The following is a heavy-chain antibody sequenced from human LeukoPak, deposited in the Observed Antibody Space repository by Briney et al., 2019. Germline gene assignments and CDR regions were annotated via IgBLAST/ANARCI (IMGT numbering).Heavy chain of an antibody. D-gene: IGHD2-21*01. CDR2: ISYDGSDK. CDR3: AGAIGYFDY. J-gene: IGHJ4*02. Sequence: PGGSLRLSCAPPGSSFSTHAMHWGRQAPGKGLEWVGVISYDGSDKYYVDSVKGRFTISRDNSKNTLYLQMNSLRAEDTAVYYCAGAIGYFDYWGQGTLVTVSS. V-gene: IGHV3-30*03. CDR1: GSSFSTHA.